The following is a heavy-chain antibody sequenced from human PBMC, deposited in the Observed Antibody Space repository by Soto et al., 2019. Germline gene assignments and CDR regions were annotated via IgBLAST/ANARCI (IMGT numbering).Heavy chain of an antibody. J-gene: IGHJ6*02. CDR3: AKGSGSYYYYYGMDV. D-gene: IGHD1-26*01. V-gene: IGHV3-23*01. CDR2: ISGSGGST. Sequence: GGSLRLSCAASGFTFSSYAMSWVRQAPGKGLEWVSAISGSGGSTYYADSVKGRFTISRDNSKNTLYLQMNSLRAEDTAVYYCAKGSGSYYYYYGMDVWGQGTTVTVSS. CDR1: GFTFSSYA.